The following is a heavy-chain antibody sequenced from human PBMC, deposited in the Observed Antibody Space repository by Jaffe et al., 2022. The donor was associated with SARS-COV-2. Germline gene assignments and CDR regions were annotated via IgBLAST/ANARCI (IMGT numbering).Heavy chain of an antibody. D-gene: IGHD3-10*01. J-gene: IGHJ4*02. CDR1: GFTFSSYA. CDR3: AKEGYTIPLGLLLWFGELSY. V-gene: IGHV3-23*01. Sequence: EVQLLESGGGLVQPGGSLRLSCAASGFTFSSYAMSWVRQAPGKGLEWVSAISGSGGSTYYADSVKGRFTISRDNSKNTLYLQMNSLRAEDTAVYYCAKEGYTIPLGLLLWFGELSYWGQGTLVTVSS. CDR2: ISGSGGST.